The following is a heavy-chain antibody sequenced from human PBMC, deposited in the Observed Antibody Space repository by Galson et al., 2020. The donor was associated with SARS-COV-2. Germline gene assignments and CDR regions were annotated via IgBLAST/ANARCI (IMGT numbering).Heavy chain of an antibody. D-gene: IGHD1-7*01. Sequence: ASETLSLTCAVSGYSISSGYNWGWIRQPPGKGLEWIGSLFPGGKTYYNPSLKSRVTISVDTSKNQFSLNLSSVTAADTAVYYCARAKTTTYYFDNWGQGTQVIVSS. V-gene: IGHV4-38-2*01. CDR3: ARAKTTTYYFDN. J-gene: IGHJ4*02. CDR1: GYSISSGYN. CDR2: LFPGGKT.